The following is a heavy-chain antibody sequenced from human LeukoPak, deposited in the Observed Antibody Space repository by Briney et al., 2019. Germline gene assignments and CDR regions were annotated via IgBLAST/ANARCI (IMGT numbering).Heavy chain of an antibody. CDR1: GFTVSSNY. Sequence: GGSLRLSCAASGFTVSSNYMSWVRQAPGKGLEWVSVLYTDGSTYYADSVKGRFTISRDRSKNTLYLQMNSLKADDTAVYYCAKMIGDYYDSSGAFDIWGQGTVVTVSS. D-gene: IGHD3-22*01. CDR3: AKMIGDYYDSSGAFDI. CDR2: LYTDGST. V-gene: IGHV3-53*01. J-gene: IGHJ3*02.